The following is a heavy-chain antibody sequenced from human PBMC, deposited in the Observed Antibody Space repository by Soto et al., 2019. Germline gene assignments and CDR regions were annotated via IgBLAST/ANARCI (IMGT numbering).Heavy chain of an antibody. CDR2: ISGSGGST. V-gene: IGHV3-23*01. CDR1: GFTFSSYA. Sequence: PGGSLRLSCAASGFTFSSYAMSWVRQAPGKGLEWVSAISGSGGSTYYADSVKGRFTISRDNSKNTLYLQMNSLRAEDTAVYYCAKVRYDILTGYYTNYYYYMDVWGKGTTLTVSS. D-gene: IGHD3-9*01. CDR3: AKVRYDILTGYYTNYYYYMDV. J-gene: IGHJ6*03.